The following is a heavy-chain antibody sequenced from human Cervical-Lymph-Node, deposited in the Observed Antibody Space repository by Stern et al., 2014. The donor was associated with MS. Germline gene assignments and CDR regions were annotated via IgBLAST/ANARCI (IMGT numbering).Heavy chain of an antibody. V-gene: IGHV1-18*01. D-gene: IGHD3-16*01. Sequence: QVQLVESGPEVKKPGASVKVSCKASGYTFTNYGINWVRQAPGQGLEWMGWISTNNVNTHYAQNIQDRVTMTTDTAATTAYMELRSLRSDDTAVYYCARSGGSFWGRGTLVTVSS. CDR1: GYTFTNYG. CDR2: ISTNNVNT. J-gene: IGHJ4*02. CDR3: ARSGGSF.